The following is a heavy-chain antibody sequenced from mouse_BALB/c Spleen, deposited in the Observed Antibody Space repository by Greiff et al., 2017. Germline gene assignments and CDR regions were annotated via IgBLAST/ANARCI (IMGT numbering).Heavy chain of an antibody. CDR2: IWAGGST. J-gene: IGHJ4*01. D-gene: IGHD2-4*01. CDR3: ARGGIYYDYDKDYYAMDY. Sequence: VQGVESGPGLVAPSQSLSITCTVSGFSLTSYGVHWVRQPPGKGLEWLGVIWAGGSTNYNSALMSRLSISKDNSKSQVFLKMNSLQTDDTAMYYCARGGIYYDYDKDYYAMDYWGQGTSVTVSS. CDR1: GFSLTSYG. V-gene: IGHV2-9*02.